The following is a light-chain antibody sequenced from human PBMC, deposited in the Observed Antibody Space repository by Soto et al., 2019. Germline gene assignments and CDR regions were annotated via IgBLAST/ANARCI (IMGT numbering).Light chain of an antibody. CDR2: GAS. V-gene: IGKV3-15*01. CDR3: QQYNNWLGT. CDR1: QTILSN. Sequence: EILMTQSPATLSVSPGERATLSCRASQTILSNLAWYQQKPGQAPRLLIFGASTRATGIPARFSGSGSGTEFTLTISSLQSEDFAVYYCQQYNNWLGTFGQGTKVDIK. J-gene: IGKJ1*01.